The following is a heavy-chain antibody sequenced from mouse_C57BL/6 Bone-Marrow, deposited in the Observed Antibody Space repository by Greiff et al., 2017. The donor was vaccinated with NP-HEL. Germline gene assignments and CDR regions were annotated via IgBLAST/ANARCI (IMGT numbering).Heavy chain of an antibody. CDR2: IDPENGDT. Sequence: VQLKQSGAELVRPGASVKLSCTASGFNIKDDYMHWVKQRPEQGLEWIGWIDPENGDTEYASKFQGKATITADTSSNTAYLQLSSLTSEDTAVYYCTSYYYGSQGGQGTTLTVSS. V-gene: IGHV14-4*01. CDR1: GFNIKDDY. J-gene: IGHJ2*01. CDR3: TSYYYGSQ. D-gene: IGHD1-1*01.